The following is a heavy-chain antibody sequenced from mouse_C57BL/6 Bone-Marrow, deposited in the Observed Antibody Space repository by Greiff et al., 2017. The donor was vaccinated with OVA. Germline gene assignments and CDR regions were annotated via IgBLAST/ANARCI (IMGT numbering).Heavy chain of an antibody. V-gene: IGHV1-50*01. D-gene: IGHD2-3*01. CDR2: IDPSDSYT. CDR3: ASDGYGAYWYFDV. CDR1: GYTFTSYW. J-gene: IGHJ1*03. Sequence: VQLQQPGAELVKPGASVKLSCKASGYTFTSYWMQWVNQRPGQGLEWIGEIDPSDSYTNYNQKFKGKATLTVDTSSSTAYMQLSSLTSEDSAVYYCASDGYGAYWYFDVWGTGTTVTVSS.